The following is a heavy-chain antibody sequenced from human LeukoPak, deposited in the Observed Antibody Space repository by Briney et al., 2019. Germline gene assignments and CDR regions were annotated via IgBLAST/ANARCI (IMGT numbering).Heavy chain of an antibody. CDR3: ARGHIWSGYYTAGY. V-gene: IGHV1-8*01. Sequence: ASVKVSCKASGYTFTSYDINWVRQATGQGLEWMGWMNPNSGNTGYAQKFQGRVTMTRNTSISTAYMELSSLRSEDTAVYYCARGHIWSGYYTAGYWGQGTLVTVSS. CDR1: GYTFTSYD. J-gene: IGHJ4*02. CDR2: MNPNSGNT. D-gene: IGHD3-3*01.